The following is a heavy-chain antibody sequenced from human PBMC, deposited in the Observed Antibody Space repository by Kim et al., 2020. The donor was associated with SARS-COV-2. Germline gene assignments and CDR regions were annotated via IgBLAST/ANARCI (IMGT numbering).Heavy chain of an antibody. CDR1: GGSISSYY. CDR3: ARLSSSWYFGIAVAGAFDY. D-gene: IGHD6-13*01. J-gene: IGHJ4*02. Sequence: SETLSLTCTVSGGSISSYYWSWIRQPPGKGLEWIGYIYYSGSTNYNPSLKSRVTISVDTSKNQFSLKLSSVTAADTAVYYCARLSSSWYFGIAVAGAFDYWGQGTLVTDSS. V-gene: IGHV4-59*08. CDR2: IYYSGST.